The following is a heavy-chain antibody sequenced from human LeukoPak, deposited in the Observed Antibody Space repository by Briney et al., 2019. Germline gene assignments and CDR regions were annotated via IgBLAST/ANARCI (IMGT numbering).Heavy chain of an antibody. V-gene: IGHV1-24*01. CDR2: FDPEDGET. CDR3: ATDKGGYSGYDIGY. Sequence: ASVKVSCKVSGYTLTELSMHWVRQAPGKGLEWMGGFDPEDGETIYAQKFQGRVTMTEDTSTDTAYMELSSLRSEDTAVYYCATDKGGYSGYDIGYWGQGTLVTVYS. D-gene: IGHD5-12*01. J-gene: IGHJ4*02. CDR1: GYTLTELS.